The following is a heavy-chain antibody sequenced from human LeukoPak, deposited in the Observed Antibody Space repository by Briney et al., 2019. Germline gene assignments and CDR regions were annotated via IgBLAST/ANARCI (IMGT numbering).Heavy chain of an antibody. CDR1: GFTFSSYA. CDR3: ARGPPNWGYDY. D-gene: IGHD7-27*01. J-gene: IGHJ4*02. V-gene: IGHV3-23*01. Sequence: GSLRLSCAASGFTFSSYAMSWVRQAPGKGLEWVSAISGSGGSTYYADSVKGRFTISRDNSKNTLYLQMNSLRSDDTAVYYCARGPPNWGYDYWGPGTLVTVSS. CDR2: ISGSGGST.